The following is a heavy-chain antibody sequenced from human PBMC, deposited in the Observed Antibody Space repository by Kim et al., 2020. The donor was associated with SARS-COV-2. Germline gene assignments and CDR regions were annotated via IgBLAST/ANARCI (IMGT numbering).Heavy chain of an antibody. D-gene: IGHD2-2*01. CDR3: VTDFPVYSTPFDY. Sequence: FSAPVKGRRTISRDNSKDTLYLQMNRLKTEDSAVYYCVTDFPVYSTPFDYWGQGTLVTVSS. J-gene: IGHJ4*02. V-gene: IGHV3-15*01.